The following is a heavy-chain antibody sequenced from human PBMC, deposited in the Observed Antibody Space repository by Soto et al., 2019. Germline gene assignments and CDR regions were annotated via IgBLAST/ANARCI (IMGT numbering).Heavy chain of an antibody. CDR2: IYHAGSP. Sequence: QVQLQESGPGLVKPSGTLSLNCAVSGGSIRSSSWWTWLRQSPGKGLEWIGEIYHAGSPNYNPSFQSRVTISADTSENFFSLRLTSVPAADTAIYYCARASSFRGDFDIWGQGTAVTVSS. CDR1: GGSIRSSSW. V-gene: IGHV4-4*02. D-gene: IGHD3-10*01. CDR3: ARASSFRGDFDI. J-gene: IGHJ3*02.